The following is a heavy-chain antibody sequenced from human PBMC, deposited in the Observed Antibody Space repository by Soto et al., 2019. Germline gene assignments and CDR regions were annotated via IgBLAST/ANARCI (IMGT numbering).Heavy chain of an antibody. CDR1: GFTFSDYY. CDR3: AMVGKDYYSGMDV. V-gene: IGHV3-11*01. CDR2: ISSTTGTI. Sequence: PGGALRLSCAASGFTFSDYYMTWIRQAPGKGLEWVSYISSTTGTIYYADSVKGRFTISRDKDRDLLYLQINKLRADDTAVYYCAMVGKDYYSGMDVWGQRTTVTVS. J-gene: IGHJ6*02. D-gene: IGHD3-10*01.